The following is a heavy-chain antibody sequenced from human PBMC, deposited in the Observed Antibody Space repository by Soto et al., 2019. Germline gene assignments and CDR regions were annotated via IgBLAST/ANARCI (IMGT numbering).Heavy chain of an antibody. V-gene: IGHV3-48*03. CDR3: ARRCYNGMDV. CDR1: GFTFISYE. CDR2: ISSSGSTI. J-gene: IGHJ6*02. Sequence: GGSLRLSCAASGFTFISYEMNWVRQAPGKGLEWVSYISSSGSTIYYADSVKGRFTISRDNAKNSLYLQMNSLRAEDTAVYYCARRCYNGMDVWGQGTTVTVS.